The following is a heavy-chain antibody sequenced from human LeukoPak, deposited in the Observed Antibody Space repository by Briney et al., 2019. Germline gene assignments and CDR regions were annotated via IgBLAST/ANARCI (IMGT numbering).Heavy chain of an antibody. CDR2: ISWNSGSI. V-gene: IGHV3-9*03. CDR3: AKAHHPSTVLTPLGASYFDY. J-gene: IGHJ4*02. Sequence: GGSLRLSCAASGFTFDDYAMHWVRQAPGKGLEWVSGISWNSGSIGYADSVKGRFTISRDNAKNSLYLQMNSLRAEDMALYYCAKAHHPSTVLTPLGASYFDYWGQGTLVTVSS. CDR1: GFTFDDYA. D-gene: IGHD4-23*01.